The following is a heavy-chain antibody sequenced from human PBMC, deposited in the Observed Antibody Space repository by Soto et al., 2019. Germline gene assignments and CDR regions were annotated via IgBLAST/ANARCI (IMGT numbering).Heavy chain of an antibody. V-gene: IGHV3-72*01. J-gene: IGHJ6*02. D-gene: IGHD6-19*01. Sequence: EVQLVESGGGLVQPGGSLRLSCAASGFTFSDHYMDWVRQAPGKGLEWVGRIRNKATSYTTEYAASVKGRFTISRDDSKSTLYLQMNSLRAEDTAVYYCARDDIPGIAVATYGMDVWGQGTTVTVSS. CDR1: GFTFSDHY. CDR3: ARDDIPGIAVATYGMDV. CDR2: IRNKATSYTT.